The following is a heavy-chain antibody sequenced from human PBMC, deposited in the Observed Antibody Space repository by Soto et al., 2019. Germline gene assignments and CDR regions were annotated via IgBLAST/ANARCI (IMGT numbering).Heavy chain of an antibody. Sequence: QVHLVQSGAEVKKPGASVKVSCKGSGYTFTTYGITWVRQAPGQGLEWMGWISANNGNTNYAQKLQGRVTVNRDTSTSTAYMELRSLRSDDTAVYYCARGRYGDYWGQGALVTVSS. D-gene: IGHD1-1*01. CDR1: GYTFTTYG. J-gene: IGHJ4*02. V-gene: IGHV1-18*01. CDR3: ARGRYGDY. CDR2: ISANNGNT.